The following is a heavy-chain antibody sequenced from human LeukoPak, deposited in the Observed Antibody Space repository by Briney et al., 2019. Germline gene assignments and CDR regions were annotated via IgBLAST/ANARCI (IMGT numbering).Heavy chain of an antibody. CDR1: GFTFRSFG. D-gene: IGHD2-2*01. J-gene: IGHJ4*02. Sequence: PGRSLRLSCAASGFTFRSFGMHWVRQAPGKGLEWVAVLSYDGSNKYYADSVKGRFTISRDNSKNTLYLQMNSLRAEDTAVYYCARKYCSTTSCLFDNWGQGTLVTVSS. V-gene: IGHV3-30*03. CDR2: LSYDGSNK. CDR3: ARKYCSTTSCLFDN.